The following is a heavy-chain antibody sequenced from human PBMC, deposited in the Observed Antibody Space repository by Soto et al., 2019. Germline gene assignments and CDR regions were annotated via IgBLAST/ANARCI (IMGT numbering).Heavy chain of an antibody. Sequence: PSETLSLTCAVSGGSISSGGYSWSWIRQPPGKGLEWIGYIYHSGSTYYNPSLKSRVTISVDRSKNQFSLKLSSVTAADTAVYYCARAEYCSGGSCYSGFDPWGQGTLVTVSS. V-gene: IGHV4-30-2*01. CDR3: ARAEYCSGGSCYSGFDP. D-gene: IGHD2-15*01. CDR2: IYHSGST. CDR1: GGSISSGGYS. J-gene: IGHJ5*02.